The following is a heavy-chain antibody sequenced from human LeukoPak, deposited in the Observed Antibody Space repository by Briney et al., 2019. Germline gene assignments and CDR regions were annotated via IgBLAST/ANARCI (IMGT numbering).Heavy chain of an antibody. Sequence: QAGGSLRLSCAASGFTFSSYSMNWVRQAPGKGLEWVSYISSSSSTIYYADSVKGRFTISRDNAKNSLYLQMNSLRAEDTAVYYCARYLNSGPADYWGQGSLVTVSS. J-gene: IGHJ4*02. D-gene: IGHD6-19*01. V-gene: IGHV3-48*04. CDR1: GFTFSSYS. CDR2: ISSSSSTI. CDR3: ARYLNSGPADY.